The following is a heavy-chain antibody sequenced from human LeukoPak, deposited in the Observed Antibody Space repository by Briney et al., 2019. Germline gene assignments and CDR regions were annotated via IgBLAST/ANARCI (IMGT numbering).Heavy chain of an antibody. V-gene: IGHV4-4*07. CDR1: GGSISSYY. J-gene: IGHJ4*02. CDR3: AKDRWQYQLLYSFDS. D-gene: IGHD2-2*02. Sequence: SETLSLTCTVSGGSISSYYWSWIRQPAGKGLEWIGRIYTSGSTNYNPSLKSRVTMSVDTSKNQFSLKLSSVTAADTAVYYCAKDRWQYQLLYSFDSWGQGTLVTVSS. CDR2: IYTSGST.